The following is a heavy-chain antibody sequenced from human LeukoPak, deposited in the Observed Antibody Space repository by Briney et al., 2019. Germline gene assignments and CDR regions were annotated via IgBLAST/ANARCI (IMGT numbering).Heavy chain of an antibody. Sequence: GGSLRLSCAASGFTFSSYGMHWVRQAPGKGLEWVAVIWYDGSNKYYADSVKGRFTISRDNSKNTLYLQMNSLRAEDTAVYYCAKGGGLGGYDFRYYYYMDVWGKGTTVTVPS. V-gene: IGHV3-33*06. CDR2: IWYDGSNK. D-gene: IGHD5-12*01. CDR3: AKGGGLGGYDFRYYYYMDV. CDR1: GFTFSSYG. J-gene: IGHJ6*03.